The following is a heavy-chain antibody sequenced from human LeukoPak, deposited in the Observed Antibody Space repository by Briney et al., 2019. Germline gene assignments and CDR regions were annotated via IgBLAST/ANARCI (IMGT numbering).Heavy chain of an antibody. D-gene: IGHD3-10*01. Sequence: PSETLSLTCTVSGGSISSSSYYWGWIRQPPGKGLEWIGSICYSGSTYYNPSLKSRVTISVDTSKNQFSLKLSSVTAADTAVYYCARHRSVLWFGELPYYFDYWGQGTLVTVSS. CDR1: GGSISSSSYY. V-gene: IGHV4-39*01. CDR2: ICYSGST. CDR3: ARHRSVLWFGELPYYFDY. J-gene: IGHJ4*02.